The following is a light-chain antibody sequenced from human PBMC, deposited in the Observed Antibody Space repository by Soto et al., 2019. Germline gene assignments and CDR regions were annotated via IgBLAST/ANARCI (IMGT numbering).Light chain of an antibody. CDR3: QQYNSYSPLWT. J-gene: IGKJ1*01. CDR1: QSISSW. V-gene: IGKV1-5*01. CDR2: DAS. Sequence: DIQMTQSPSTLSASVGDRVTITCRASQSISSWLAWYQQKPGKAPKLLIYDASSLESGVPSRFGGSGSGTEFTLTISSLQPDDFATYYCQQYNSYSPLWTFGQGTKVDIK.